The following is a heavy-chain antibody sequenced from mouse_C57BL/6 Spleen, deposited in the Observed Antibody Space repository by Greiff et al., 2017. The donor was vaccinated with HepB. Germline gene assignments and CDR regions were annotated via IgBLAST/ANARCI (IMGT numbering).Heavy chain of an antibody. CDR3: YYGSSYGYFDY. Sequence: VQLQQSGAELVRPGASVTLSCKASGYTFTDYEMHWVKQTPVHGLEWIGAIDPETGGTAYNQKFKGKAILTADKSSSTAYMELRSLTSEDSAVYYCYYGSSYGYFDYWGQGTTLTVSS. J-gene: IGHJ2*01. CDR2: IDPETGGT. D-gene: IGHD1-1*01. CDR1: GYTFTDYE. V-gene: IGHV1-15*01.